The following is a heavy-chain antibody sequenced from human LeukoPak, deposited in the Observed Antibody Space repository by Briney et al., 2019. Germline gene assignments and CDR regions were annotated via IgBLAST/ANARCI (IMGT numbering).Heavy chain of an antibody. D-gene: IGHD1-26*01. J-gene: IGHJ4*02. Sequence: ASVNVSCKASGYTLTGYYMHWVRQAPGQGLEWMGRINPNTCGTNYAQKFQGRVTMTRDTSIRTAYLDLSSLRSDDTAVYYCARDSVLGAKWGQGTLVTVSS. CDR1: GYTLTGYY. V-gene: IGHV1-2*06. CDR3: ARDSVLGAK. CDR2: INPNTCGT.